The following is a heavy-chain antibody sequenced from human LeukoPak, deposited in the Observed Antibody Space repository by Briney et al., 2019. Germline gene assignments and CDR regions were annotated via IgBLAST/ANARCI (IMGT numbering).Heavy chain of an antibody. V-gene: IGHV1-2*02. CDR3: ARGTARGYSGYDFDY. CDR1: GYTFTGYY. CDR2: INPNSGGT. D-gene: IGHD5-12*01. Sequence: EASVKVSCTASGYTFTGYYMHWVRQAPGQGLEWMGWINPNSGGTNYAQTFQGRVTMTRDTSISTAYMELSRLRSDDTAVYYCARGTARGYSGYDFDYWGQGTLVTVSS. J-gene: IGHJ4*02.